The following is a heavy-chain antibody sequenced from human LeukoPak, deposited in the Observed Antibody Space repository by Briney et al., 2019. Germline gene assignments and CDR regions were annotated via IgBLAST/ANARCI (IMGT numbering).Heavy chain of an antibody. Sequence: GGSLRLSCAASGFTFRTYGMHWVRQAPGKGLEWVTFIRYDGSDKFYADSVRGRFTVSRDNGKNSLFLHMNSLRAEDTAVYYCARKNTTSSEDYWGQGTLVTVSS. D-gene: IGHD6-6*01. CDR3: ARKNTTSSEDY. CDR1: GFTFRTYG. J-gene: IGHJ4*02. CDR2: IRYDGSDK. V-gene: IGHV3-30*02.